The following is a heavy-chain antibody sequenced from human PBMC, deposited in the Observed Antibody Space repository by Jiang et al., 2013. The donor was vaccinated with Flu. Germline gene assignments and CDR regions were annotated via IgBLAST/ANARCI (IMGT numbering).Heavy chain of an antibody. D-gene: IGHD3-3*01. CDR3: ARASTIFGVVYLGY. J-gene: IGHJ4*02. CDR2: MNPNSGNT. V-gene: IGHV1-8*01. CDR1: GYTFTSYD. Sequence: SVKVSCKASGYTFTSYDINWVRQATGQGLEWMGWMNPNSGNTGYAQKFQGRVTMTRNTSISTAYMELSSLRSEDTAVYYCARASTIFGVVYLGYWGQGTLVTVSS.